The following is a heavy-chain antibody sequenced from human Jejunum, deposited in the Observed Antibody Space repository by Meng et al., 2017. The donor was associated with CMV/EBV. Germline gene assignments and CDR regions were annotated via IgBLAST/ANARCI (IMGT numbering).Heavy chain of an antibody. Sequence: EASGFTFNTNRMNWVRQAPGKGLEWVANINADGGETYYLESVKGRFNISRDNAKNSLYPQMSSLRPEDTAVYYCARMGYGFEFFDVWGQGTMVTVSS. CDR1: GFTFNTNR. V-gene: IGHV3-7*01. CDR3: ARMGYGFEFFDV. J-gene: IGHJ3*01. D-gene: IGHD5-12*01. CDR2: INADGGET.